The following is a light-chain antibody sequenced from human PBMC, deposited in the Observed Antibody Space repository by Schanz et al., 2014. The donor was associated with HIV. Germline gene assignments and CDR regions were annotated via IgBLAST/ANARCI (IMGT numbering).Light chain of an antibody. V-gene: IGKV3D-20*01. CDR1: QYVSGSF. CDR3: QHYGSS. Sequence: EIVLTQSPGSLSLSPGERATLSCGASQYVSGSFVAWYQQKPGLAPRLLIYGASIRATGIPARVSGSGSGTYFTLTISGLEHEEFAVYYCQHYGSSFGPGTKVDIK. J-gene: IGKJ3*01. CDR2: GAS.